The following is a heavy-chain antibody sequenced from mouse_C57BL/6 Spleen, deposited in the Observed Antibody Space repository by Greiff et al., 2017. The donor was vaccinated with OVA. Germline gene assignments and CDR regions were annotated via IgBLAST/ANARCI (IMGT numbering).Heavy chain of an antibody. CDR2: LNSDGGST. CDR3: ARLDSSGYWFAY. V-gene: IGHV5-2*01. CDR1: EYEFPSHD. D-gene: IGHD3-2*02. Sequence: EVHLVESGGGLVQPGESPKLSCESNEYEFPSHDMSWVRKTPEKRLELVAALNSDGGSTYYPDTMERRFIISRDNTKKTLYLQMSSLRSEDTALYYCARLDSSGYWFAYWGQGTLVTVSA. J-gene: IGHJ3*01.